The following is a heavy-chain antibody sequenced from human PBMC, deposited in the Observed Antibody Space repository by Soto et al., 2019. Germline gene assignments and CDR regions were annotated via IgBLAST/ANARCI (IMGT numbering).Heavy chain of an antibody. J-gene: IGHJ4*02. Sequence: GGSLRLSCAASGFTFSDYYMSWIRQAPGKGLEWVSHISSSGRSIYYADSVKGRFTVSRDNAKNSLYLQMNSLGAEDTAVYYCARDNYGILIGLFDYWGQGTLVTVSS. V-gene: IGHV3-11*01. CDR2: ISSSGRSI. CDR1: GFTFSDYY. CDR3: ARDNYGILIGLFDY. D-gene: IGHD3-9*01.